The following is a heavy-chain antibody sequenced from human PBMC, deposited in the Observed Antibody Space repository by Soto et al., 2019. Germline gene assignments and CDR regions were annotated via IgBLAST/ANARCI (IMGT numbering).Heavy chain of an antibody. CDR3: ARGFGDSAYYFDY. J-gene: IGHJ4*01. CDR1: GGSLSSYY. V-gene: IGHV4-59*01. CDR2: IYYTGST. Sequence: PSETLSLTCTVSGGSLSSYYWSWIRQPPGKGLEYIGYIYYTGSTDYNPSLKSRVTISVDTSKNQFSLKLSSVTTADTAVYYCARGFGDSAYYFDYWGHGTLVTVSS. D-gene: IGHD4-17*01.